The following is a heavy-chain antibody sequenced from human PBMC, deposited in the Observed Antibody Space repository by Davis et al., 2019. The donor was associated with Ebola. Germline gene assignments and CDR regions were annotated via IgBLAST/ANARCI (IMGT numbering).Heavy chain of an antibody. Sequence: GESLKISCAASGFTFSTFGMHWVRQAPGKGLEWVAVNWYDVTRKDYAASVKGRFTISRDNSKNTLYLEMKSLGADDTGVYYCARAPYCGDDCYSFSFDSWGQGTLVTVSS. CDR1: GFTFSTFG. CDR3: ARAPYCGDDCYSFSFDS. V-gene: IGHV3-33*01. J-gene: IGHJ4*02. D-gene: IGHD2-21*01. CDR2: NWYDVTRK.